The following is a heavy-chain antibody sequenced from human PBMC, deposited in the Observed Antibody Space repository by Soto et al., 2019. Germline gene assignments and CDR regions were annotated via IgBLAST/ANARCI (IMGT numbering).Heavy chain of an antibody. CDR1: GGSFSGYY. Sequence: ETLSLTCAVYGGSFSGYYWSWIRQPPGKGLEWIGEINHSGSTNYNPSLKSRVTISVDTSKNQFSLKLSSVTAADTAVYYCARVGRYYGMDVWGQGTTVTVS. J-gene: IGHJ6*01. CDR2: INHSGST. V-gene: IGHV4-34*01. CDR3: ARVGRYYGMDV.